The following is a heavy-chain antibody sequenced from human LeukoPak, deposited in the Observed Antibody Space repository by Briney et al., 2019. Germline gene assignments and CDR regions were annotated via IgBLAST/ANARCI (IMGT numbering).Heavy chain of an antibody. CDR2: ITSSSGTI. CDR1: GITFSAYY. CDR3: ARGYCSGSSCYVAFDI. D-gene: IGHD2-15*01. V-gene: IGHV3-48*04. J-gene: IGHJ3*02. Sequence: GRSLRLSCAASGITFSAYYMNWVRQAPGKGLEWVSYITSSSGTIYSADSVKGRFTISRDNAKNSLYLQMNSLRAEDTAVYYCARGYCSGSSCYVAFDIWGQGTMVTVSS.